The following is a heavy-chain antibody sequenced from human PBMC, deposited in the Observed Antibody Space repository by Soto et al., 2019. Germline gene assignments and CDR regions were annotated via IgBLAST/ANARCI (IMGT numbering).Heavy chain of an antibody. CDR3: ARHRKLSAKLVYDCTLI. V-gene: IGHV3-30-3*01. D-gene: IGHD6-6*01. J-gene: IGHJ4*03. Sequence: PGRNLKLCSAASGFTFGDYAIHWVRQAPGKGLDWVAVMSLDGSNQYYADSVKGRFTISRDNSKSTRYLQMNSLTAEDTGVYFCARHRKLSAKLVYDCTLIRGQGT. CDR1: GFTFGDYA. CDR2: MSLDGSNQ.